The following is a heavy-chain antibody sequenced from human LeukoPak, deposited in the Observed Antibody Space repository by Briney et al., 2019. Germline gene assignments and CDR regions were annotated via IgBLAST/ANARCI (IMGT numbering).Heavy chain of an antibody. J-gene: IGHJ4*02. CDR3: ARGEVYDILTGYYLPDY. V-gene: IGHV1-46*01. CDR1: GYTFTSYY. CDR2: INSSGGST. D-gene: IGHD3-9*01. Sequence: ASVKVSCKASGYTFTSYYMHWVGQAPGQGLEWMGIINSSGGSTSYAQKFQGRVTMTRDTSTSTVYMELSSLRSEDTAVYYCARGEVYDILTGYYLPDYWGQGTLVTVSS.